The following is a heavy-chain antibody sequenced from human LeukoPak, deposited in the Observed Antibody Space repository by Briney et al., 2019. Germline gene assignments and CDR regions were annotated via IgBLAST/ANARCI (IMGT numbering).Heavy chain of an antibody. J-gene: IGHJ6*02. CDR3: AKDKVAAAAGSYYYYGMDV. CDR1: GFTFDDYA. Sequence: GGSLRLSCAASGFTFDDYATHWVRQAPGKGLEWVSLISGDGGSTYYADSVKGRFTISRDNSKNSLYLQMNSLRTEDTALYYCAKDKVAAAAGSYYYYGMDVWGQGTTVTVSS. CDR2: ISGDGGST. D-gene: IGHD6-13*01. V-gene: IGHV3-43*02.